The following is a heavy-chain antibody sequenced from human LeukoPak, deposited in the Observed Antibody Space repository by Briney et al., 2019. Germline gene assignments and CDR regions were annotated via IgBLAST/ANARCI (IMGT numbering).Heavy chain of an antibody. Sequence: SQTLSLTCAISGDSVSSNSAAWNWIRQSPSRGLEWLGRTYYRSKWYNDYAVSVKSRITINPDTSKNQFSLQLNSVTPEDTAVYYCARDLVDIVGHYYYYMDVWGKGTTVTISS. V-gene: IGHV6-1*01. D-gene: IGHD5-12*01. J-gene: IGHJ6*03. CDR2: TYYRSKWYN. CDR3: ARDLVDIVGHYYYYMDV. CDR1: GDSVSSNSAA.